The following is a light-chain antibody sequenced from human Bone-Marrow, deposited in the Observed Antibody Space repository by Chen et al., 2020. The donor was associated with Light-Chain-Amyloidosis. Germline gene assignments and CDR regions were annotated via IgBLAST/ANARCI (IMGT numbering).Light chain of an antibody. Sequence: QSSLPQPAPVSGSPGQSITLSCPGTSSDVGAYNYVSWYQQHPGKVPKVMIYDVSNRPSGVSNRFSGSKSGNTASLSISGLQAEDEAHYYCSSYTSSSTLVFGGGTKLTVL. CDR3: SSYTSSSTLV. CDR1: SSDVGAYNY. V-gene: IGLV2-14*03. CDR2: DVS. J-gene: IGLJ2*01.